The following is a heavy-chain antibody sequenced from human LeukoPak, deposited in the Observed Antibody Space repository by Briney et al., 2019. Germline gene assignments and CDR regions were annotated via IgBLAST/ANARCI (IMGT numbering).Heavy chain of an antibody. CDR2: INPNSGDT. D-gene: IGHD2-15*01. Sequence: ASVKVSCKASGYIFSGYYMHWVRQAPGQGLEWMGWINPNSGDTNYAQKFQGRVTMTRDTSISTAYMELSRLRSDDTAVYYCARDQVGAARFDFWGQGTLVTVSP. J-gene: IGHJ4*02. CDR1: GYIFSGYY. V-gene: IGHV1-2*02. CDR3: ARDQVGAARFDF.